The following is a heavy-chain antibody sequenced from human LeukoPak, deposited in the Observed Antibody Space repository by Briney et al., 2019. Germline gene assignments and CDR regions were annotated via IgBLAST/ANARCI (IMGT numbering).Heavy chain of an antibody. J-gene: IGHJ4*02. CDR3: ARDKSGGSRLDS. V-gene: IGHV4-59*01. CDR1: GGSISSYY. D-gene: IGHD3-16*01. Sequence: PSETLSLTCIVSGGSISSYYWSWIRQPPGKGLEWIGYIYHSGSANYNPSLKSRVIISVDTSENHFSLKLSSVTAADAAVYYCARDKSGGSRLDSWGQGALVTVSS. CDR2: IYHSGSA.